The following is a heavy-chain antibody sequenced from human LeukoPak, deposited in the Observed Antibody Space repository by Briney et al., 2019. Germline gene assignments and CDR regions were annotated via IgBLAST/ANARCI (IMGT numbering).Heavy chain of an antibody. D-gene: IGHD2-15*01. V-gene: IGHV4-61*10. Sequence: PSETLSLTCTVSGGSISSGSYYWSWIRQPAGKGLEWIGEIYHSGSTNYNPSLKSRVTISVDKSKNQFSLKLSSVTAADTAVYYCARERNRDIVVVVAATPDDAFDIWGQGTMVTVSS. J-gene: IGHJ3*02. CDR3: ARERNRDIVVVVAATPDDAFDI. CDR1: GGSISSGSYY. CDR2: IYHSGST.